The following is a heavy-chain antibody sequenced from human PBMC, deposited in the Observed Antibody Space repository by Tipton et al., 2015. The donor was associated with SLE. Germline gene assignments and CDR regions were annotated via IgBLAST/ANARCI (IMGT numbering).Heavy chain of an antibody. V-gene: IGHV4-34*01. D-gene: IGHD6-6*01. CDR3: ARGTSIYRY. J-gene: IGHJ4*02. CDR1: GGSISSSSSYY. CDR2: INHSGST. Sequence: TLSLTCAVYGGSISSSSSYYWAWIRQPPGKGVEWIGEINHSGSTNYNPSLKSRVTISVDTSKNQFSLKLNSVTAADTAVYYCARGTSIYRYWGQGTLVTVSS.